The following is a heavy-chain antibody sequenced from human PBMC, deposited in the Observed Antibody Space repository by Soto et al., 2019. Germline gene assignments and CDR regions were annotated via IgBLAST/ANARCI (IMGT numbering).Heavy chain of an antibody. CDR2: IGTAGDT. J-gene: IGHJ4*02. Sequence: EVQLVESGGGLVQPGGSLRLSCAASGFTFSSYDMHWVRQATGKGLEWVSAIGTAGDTYYPGSVKGRFTISRENAKNSLYLQMNSLRAEDTAVYYCARGSKVGYNWNYYFDYWGQGTLVTVSS. CDR1: GFTFSSYD. D-gene: IGHD1-7*01. CDR3: ARGSKVGYNWNYYFDY. V-gene: IGHV3-13*01.